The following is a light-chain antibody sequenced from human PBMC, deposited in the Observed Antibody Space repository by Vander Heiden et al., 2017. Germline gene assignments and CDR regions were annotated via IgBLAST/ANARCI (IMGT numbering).Light chain of an antibody. CDR3: SAWDDSLSGVL. CDR2: RND. J-gene: IGLJ2*01. Sequence: QSVLTQPPSASGTPGPSLTISSCGSSSNIGNNYIYWYQHLPGTAPKLLIYRNDQRPSGVPDRFSGSKSGTSASLAISGLRSEDEADYYCSAWDDSLSGVLFGGGTKLTVL. CDR1: SSNIGNNY. V-gene: IGLV1-47*01.